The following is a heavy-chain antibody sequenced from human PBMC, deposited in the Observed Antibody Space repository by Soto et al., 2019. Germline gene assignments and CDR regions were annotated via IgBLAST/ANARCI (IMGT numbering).Heavy chain of an antibody. CDR1: GFTFRNYD. CDR2: ISAAGDP. J-gene: IGHJ6*02. CDR3: ARTDRDFYGLDV. V-gene: IGHV3-13*05. Sequence: EVQLVESGGGLVQPGGSLRLSCEASGFTFRNYDMHWVRQGTGKGLEWVSGISAAGDPDYADSVAGRFTISRENAQNSFFRQMNSLRVGDTAVYYCARTDRDFYGLDVWGQGTTVIVSS.